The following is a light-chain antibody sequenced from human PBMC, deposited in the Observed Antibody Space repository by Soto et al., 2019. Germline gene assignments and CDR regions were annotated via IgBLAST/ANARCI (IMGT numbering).Light chain of an antibody. V-gene: IGKV1-27*01. CDR1: QGISNY. J-gene: IGKJ4*01. CDR3: QKYTNVPA. CDR2: AAR. Sequence: DIQMTQSPSSLSASVGDRVTITCRASQGISNYLAWYQQIPGKVPKRLISAARTFQSGVPSRFGGSGSETDFTLTIRSLQPEDVETYDCQKYTNVPAFGGGTKVEIK.